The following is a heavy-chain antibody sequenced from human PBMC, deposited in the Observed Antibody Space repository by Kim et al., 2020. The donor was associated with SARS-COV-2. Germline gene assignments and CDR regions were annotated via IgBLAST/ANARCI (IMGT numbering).Heavy chain of an antibody. CDR3: ARRNTVTTRTLDY. J-gene: IGHJ4*02. D-gene: IGHD4-17*01. V-gene: IGHV1-8*01. Sequence: YAQKVQGRLTMTRNASITTAYMELSSLRSENTAVYYCARRNTVTTRTLDYWGQGTLVTVSS.